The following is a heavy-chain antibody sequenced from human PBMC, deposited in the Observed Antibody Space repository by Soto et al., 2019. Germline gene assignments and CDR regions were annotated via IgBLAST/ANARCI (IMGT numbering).Heavy chain of an antibody. CDR3: ASVGYTDY. Sequence: EGSLRLSCAASGFTFSSYEMNWVRQAPGKGLEWVSYISISGITIYYADAVKGRFTISRDNAKNSLYLQMNSLRAEDTAVYYCASVGYTDYWGQGALVTVSS. V-gene: IGHV3-48*03. J-gene: IGHJ4*02. D-gene: IGHD5-18*01. CDR2: ISISGITI. CDR1: GFTFSSYE.